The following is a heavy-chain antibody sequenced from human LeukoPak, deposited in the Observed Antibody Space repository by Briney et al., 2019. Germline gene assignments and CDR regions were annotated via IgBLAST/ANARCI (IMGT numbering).Heavy chain of an antibody. D-gene: IGHD6-19*01. CDR3: ARTISGWYDVYYYYMDV. CDR1: GFTFDDYG. J-gene: IGHJ6*03. Sequence: GGSLRLSCAASGFTFDDYGMSWVRQAPGKGLEWVSGINWNGGSTGYADSVKGRFTISGDNAKNSLYLQMNSLRAEDTALYYCARTISGWYDVYYYYMDVWGKGTTVTVSS. CDR2: INWNGGST. V-gene: IGHV3-20*04.